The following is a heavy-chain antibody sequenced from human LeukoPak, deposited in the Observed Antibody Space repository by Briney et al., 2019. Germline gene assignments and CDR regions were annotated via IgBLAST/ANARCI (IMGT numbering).Heavy chain of an antibody. D-gene: IGHD1-26*01. V-gene: IGHV4-4*02. J-gene: IGHJ4*02. CDR3: ARVGRGSYYYYFDY. CDR2: IYHSGNT. CDR1: GAPISSNNW. Sequence: PSGTLSLTCAVSGAPISSNNWWWFWVRQPPGKGLEWIGEIYHSGNTNYNPSLKSRVTMLIDQSKNQFSLKLSSVTAADTAVYYCARVGRGSYYYYFDYWGQGTLVTVSS.